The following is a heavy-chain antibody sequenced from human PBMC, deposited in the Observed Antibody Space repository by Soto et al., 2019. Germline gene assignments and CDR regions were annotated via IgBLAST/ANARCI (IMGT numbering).Heavy chain of an antibody. J-gene: IGHJ5*02. CDR3: AKDDHIMITFAT. V-gene: IGHV3-23*01. Sequence: PGGSLRLSCAASGFAFSNYAMSWVRQVPGKGLEWVSVISGGGGDTSYADSVKGRFTISRDNSKNTLYLQMNSLRAEDTAVYYCAKDDHIMITFATWGRGTLVTVSS. CDR1: GFAFSNYA. D-gene: IGHD3-16*01. CDR2: ISGGGGDT.